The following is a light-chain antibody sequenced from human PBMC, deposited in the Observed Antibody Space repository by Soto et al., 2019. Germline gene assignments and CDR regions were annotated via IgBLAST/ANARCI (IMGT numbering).Light chain of an antibody. CDR1: QSVSSY. CDR2: DAS. Sequence: EIVLTQSPGTLSLSPGERATLSCRASQSVSSYLAWYQQKPGQAPRLLIYDASTRATGISARFSGSGSGTDFTLTISSLELEDFSVYYCQQRSNWHVTFGQGTKVEVK. CDR3: QQRSNWHVT. V-gene: IGKV3-11*01. J-gene: IGKJ1*01.